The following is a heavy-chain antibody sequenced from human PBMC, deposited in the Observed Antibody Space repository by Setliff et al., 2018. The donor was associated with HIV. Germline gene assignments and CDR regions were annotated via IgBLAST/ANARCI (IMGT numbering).Heavy chain of an antibody. CDR1: GGSISSHY. CDR2: IYYSGST. Sequence: PSETLSLTCTVSGGSISSHYWSWIRQPPGKGLEWIGYIYYSGSTNYNPSLKSRVSISVDTSKNQFSLKLSSVTAADTAVYYCARAPITMIVVVNYGMDVWGQGTTVTVSS. J-gene: IGHJ6*02. D-gene: IGHD3-22*01. CDR3: ARAPITMIVVVNYGMDV. V-gene: IGHV4-59*08.